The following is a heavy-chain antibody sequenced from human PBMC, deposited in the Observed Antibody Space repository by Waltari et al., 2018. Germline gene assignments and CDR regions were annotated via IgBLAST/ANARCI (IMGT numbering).Heavy chain of an antibody. CDR1: GYSFTSYW. CDR3: ARPLNWNYGRGKAFDI. CDR2: IYPGDSDT. D-gene: IGHD1-7*01. Sequence: EVQLVQSGAEVKKPGESLKISCKGSGYSFTSYWIGWVRQLPGKGLEWMGIIYPGDSDTRYSPSFQGQVTISADKSISTAYLQWSSLKASDTAMYYCARPLNWNYGRGKAFDIWGQGTMVTVSS. J-gene: IGHJ3*02. V-gene: IGHV5-51*03.